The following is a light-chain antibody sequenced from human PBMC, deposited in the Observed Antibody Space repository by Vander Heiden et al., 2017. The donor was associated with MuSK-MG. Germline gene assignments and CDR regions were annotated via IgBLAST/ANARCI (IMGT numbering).Light chain of an antibody. J-gene: IGKJ2*01. CDR3: QQYGSSPQYT. CDR2: GAS. Sequence: EIVLSQSPGNLSLSPGERATLSCRASQSGSSSYLAWYQQKPGQAPRLLIYGASSRATGIPDRCSGSGAGTDFTLTISRLEPEDFAVYYCQQYGSSPQYTFGQGTKLEIK. CDR1: QSGSSSY. V-gene: IGKV3-20*01.